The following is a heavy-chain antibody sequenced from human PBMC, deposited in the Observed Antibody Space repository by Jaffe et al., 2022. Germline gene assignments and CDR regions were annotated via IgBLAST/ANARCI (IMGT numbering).Heavy chain of an antibody. CDR1: GFTFSNAW. V-gene: IGHV3-15*01. CDR2: IKSKTDGGTT. CDR3: TYLGGAIGFQIN. D-gene: IGHD2-21*01. Sequence: EVQLVESGGGLVKPGGSLRLSCAASGFTFSNAWMSWVRQAPGKGLEWVGRIKSKTDGGTTDYAAPVKGRFTISRDDSKNTLYLQMNSLKTEDTAVYYCTYLGGAIGFQINWGQGTLVTVSS. J-gene: IGHJ4*02.